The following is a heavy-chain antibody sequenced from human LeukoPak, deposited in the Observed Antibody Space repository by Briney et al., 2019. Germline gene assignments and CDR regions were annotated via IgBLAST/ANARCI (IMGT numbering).Heavy chain of an antibody. D-gene: IGHD6-6*01. CDR1: GXTFSSYS. J-gene: IGHJ5*02. Sequence: GGSLRLSCAASGXTFSSYSMNWVRQAPGKGLEWVSSISSSSSYIYYADSVKGRFTISRDNAKNSLYLQMNSLRAEDTAVYYCARGTGEYSSSSGWFDPWGQGTLVTVSS. CDR2: ISSSSSYI. V-gene: IGHV3-21*01. CDR3: ARGTGEYSSSSGWFDP.